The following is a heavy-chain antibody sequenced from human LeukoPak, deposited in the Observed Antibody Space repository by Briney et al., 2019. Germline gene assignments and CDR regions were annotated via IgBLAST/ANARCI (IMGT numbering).Heavy chain of an antibody. CDR1: GYTFTSYD. J-gene: IGHJ6*02. CDR3: ARGRAENDFWSGYYTYYYGIDV. V-gene: IGHV1-8*01. CDR2: MNPNRGNT. D-gene: IGHD3-3*01. Sequence: ASVKVSCKASGYTFTSYDINWVRQATGQGLEWMGWMNPNRGNTGYAQKFQGRVTMTRNTSISTAYMELSSLRSEDTAVYYCARGRAENDFWSGYYTYYYGIDVWGQGTTVTVSS.